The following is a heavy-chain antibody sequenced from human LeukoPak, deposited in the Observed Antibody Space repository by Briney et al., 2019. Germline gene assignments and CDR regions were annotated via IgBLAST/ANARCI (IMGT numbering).Heavy chain of an antibody. CDR3: ARLYGDYPTGPFDY. D-gene: IGHD4-17*01. CDR2: IYPSDSDT. J-gene: IGHJ4*02. CDR1: GYSFTTDW. V-gene: IGHV5-51*01. Sequence: GESLKISCKGSGYSFTTDWIGWVRQMPGKGLEWMGIIYPSDSDTRYSPSFQGQVTISADQSISTAYLQWSRLKASDTAVYYCARLYGDYPTGPFDYWGQGTLVTVSS.